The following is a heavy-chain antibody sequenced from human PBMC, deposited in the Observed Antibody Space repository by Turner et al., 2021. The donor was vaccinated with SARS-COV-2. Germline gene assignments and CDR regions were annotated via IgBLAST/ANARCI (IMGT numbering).Heavy chain of an antibody. J-gene: IGHJ5*02. D-gene: IGHD3-3*01. CDR3: ARLNYDCWSGYYTGWFDP. CDR1: GGSISRYY. Sequence: QVQLLESGPGLVKPSETLSLTCTVSGGSISRYYWSWIRQPPGKGLEWIGYIYYSGSTNYNPSLKSRVTMSVDTSKNQFSLKLSSVTAADTAVYYCARLNYDCWSGYYTGWFDPWGQGTLVIVSS. CDR2: IYYSGST. V-gene: IGHV4-59*08.